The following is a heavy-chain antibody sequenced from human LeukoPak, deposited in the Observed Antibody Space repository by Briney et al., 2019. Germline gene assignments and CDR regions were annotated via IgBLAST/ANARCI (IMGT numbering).Heavy chain of an antibody. CDR3: ARATDFSSWHLAY. V-gene: IGHV1-2*02. CDR2: LSPNSGDT. J-gene: IGHJ4*02. D-gene: IGHD6-13*01. Sequence: GASVKVSCKASGYSFTDYHIHWVRQAPGQDLEWMGWLSPNSGDTKIAQKFQGRVTLTRDTSMSTAYMELSTLRSEDTAVYYCARATDFSSWHLAYWGQGTLVTVSS. CDR1: GYSFTDYH.